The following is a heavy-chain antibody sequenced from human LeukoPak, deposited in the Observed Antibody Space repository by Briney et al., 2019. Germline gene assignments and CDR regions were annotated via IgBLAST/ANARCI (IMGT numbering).Heavy chain of an antibody. V-gene: IGHV3-53*01. D-gene: IGHD5-24*01. CDR3: ARGRRDGYNLGY. J-gene: IGHJ4*02. CDR2: IYSGGTT. Sequence: GGSLRLSCAASGFNVTTNYMSWVRQAPGKGLEWVSVIYSGGTTYYADSVKGRFTISRDISKNTLSLQMNNLRAEDTAVYYCARGRRDGYNLGYWGQGTLVAVSS. CDR1: GFNVTTNY.